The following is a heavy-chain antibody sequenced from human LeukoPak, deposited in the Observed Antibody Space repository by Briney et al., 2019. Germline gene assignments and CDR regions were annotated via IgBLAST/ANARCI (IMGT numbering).Heavy chain of an antibody. J-gene: IGHJ4*02. CDR2: ISYDGSNK. V-gene: IGHV3-30*18. D-gene: IGHD6-13*01. CDR1: GFTFSSYG. Sequence: GGPLSLSCAASGFTFSSYGMHWVRKAPGKGREGLAVISYDGSNKYYADSVKGRFTISRDNSKNTLYLQMNSLRAEDTAVYYCAKPVSAAQTQFDYWGQGTLVTVSS. CDR3: AKPVSAAQTQFDY.